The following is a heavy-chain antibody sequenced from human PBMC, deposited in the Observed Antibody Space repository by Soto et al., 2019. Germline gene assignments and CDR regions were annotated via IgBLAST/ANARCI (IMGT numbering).Heavy chain of an antibody. D-gene: IGHD1-7*01. Sequence: SQTLSLTCVISGDSVSSNSAAWNWIRQSPSRGLEWLGRTYYRSRWYNDYAVSVRSRITVNADTSKNQFSLHLNSVTPEDTAVHYCAGTSSLQWYYMDVWDKGTTVTV. V-gene: IGHV6-1*01. J-gene: IGHJ6*03. CDR2: TYYRSRWYN. CDR3: AGTSSLQWYYMDV. CDR1: GDSVSSNSAA.